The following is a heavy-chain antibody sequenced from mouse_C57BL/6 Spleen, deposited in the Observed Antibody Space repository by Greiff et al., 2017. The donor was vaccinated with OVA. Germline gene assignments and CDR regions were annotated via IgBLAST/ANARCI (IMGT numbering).Heavy chain of an antibody. Sequence: VQLQESGAELVRPGTSVKMSCKASGYTFTNYWIGWAKQRPGHGLEWIGDIYPGGGYTNYNEKFKGKATLTADKSSSTAYMQFSSLTSEDSAIYYCARYDYPLFDYWGQGTTLTVSS. CDR1: GYTFTNYW. CDR3: ARYDYPLFDY. D-gene: IGHD2-4*01. CDR2: IYPGGGYT. V-gene: IGHV1-63*01. J-gene: IGHJ2*01.